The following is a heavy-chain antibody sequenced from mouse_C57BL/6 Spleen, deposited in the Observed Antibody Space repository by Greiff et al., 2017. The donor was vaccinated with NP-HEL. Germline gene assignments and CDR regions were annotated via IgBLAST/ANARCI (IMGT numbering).Heavy chain of an antibody. D-gene: IGHD3-2*02. V-gene: IGHV2-2*01. CDR1: GFSLTSYG. CDR3: ARSPQATGYAMGD. CDR2: IWSGGST. J-gene: IGHJ4*01. Sequence: QVQLKQSGPGLVQPSQSLSITCTVSGFSLTSYGVHWVRQSPGKGLEWLGVIWSGGSTDYYAAFISRLSISKDNFKSHAFFKMNSLQADDTAIYYCARSPQATGYAMGDWGQGASVTVSS.